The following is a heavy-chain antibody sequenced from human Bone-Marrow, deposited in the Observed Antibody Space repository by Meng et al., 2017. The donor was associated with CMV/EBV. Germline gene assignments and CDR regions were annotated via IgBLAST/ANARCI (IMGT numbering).Heavy chain of an antibody. J-gene: IGHJ4*02. CDR2: IYPGDSDT. V-gene: IGHV5-51*01. D-gene: IGHD3-3*01. CDR1: GYTFTTYW. Sequence: GESLKISCQASGYTFTTYWIGWVRQMPGKGLEWMGIIYPGDSDTRYRPSFQGQVTISADKSISTAYLQWSSLKASDTAMYYCARRYNDFWTIDYWGQGTLVTVSS. CDR3: ARRYNDFWTIDY.